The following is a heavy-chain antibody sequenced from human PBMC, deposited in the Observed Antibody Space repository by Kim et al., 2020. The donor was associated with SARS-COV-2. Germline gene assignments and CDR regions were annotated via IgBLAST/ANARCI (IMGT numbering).Heavy chain of an antibody. CDR1: GFTFSSYS. CDR2: ISSSSSYI. J-gene: IGHJ4*02. CDR3: ARDLGGIAVAGTYYFDY. Sequence: GGSLRLSCAASGFTFSSYSMNWVRQAPGMGLEWVSSISSSSSYIYYADSVKGRFTISRDNAKNSLYLQMNSLRAEDTAVYYCARDLGGIAVAGTYYFDYWGQGTLVTVSS. D-gene: IGHD6-19*01. V-gene: IGHV3-21*01.